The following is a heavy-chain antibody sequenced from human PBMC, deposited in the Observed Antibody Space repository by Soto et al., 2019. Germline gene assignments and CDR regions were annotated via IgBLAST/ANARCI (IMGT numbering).Heavy chain of an antibody. CDR3: ATGAGDHATHFDY. CDR1: VASVTTTY. V-gene: IGHV4-59*02. CDR2: THYSGNS. Sequence: SETLSLTCTVSVASVTTTYWSLIRQPPGKGLEWIEYTHYSGNSFYNPSLKSRVTMSVDTSKNQFSLRLTSVTAADTAVYFCATGAGDHATHFDYWG. D-gene: IGHD3-10*01. J-gene: IGHJ4*01.